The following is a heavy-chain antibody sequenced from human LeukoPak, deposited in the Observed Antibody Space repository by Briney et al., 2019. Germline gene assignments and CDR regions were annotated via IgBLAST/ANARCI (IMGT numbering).Heavy chain of an antibody. CDR3: ARHSRSIAARPNY. CDR2: INHSGST. Sequence: PSETLSLTCAVYGGSFSGYYWSWIRQPPGKGLEWIGEINHSGSTNYNPSLKSRVTISVDTSKNQFSLKLSSVTAADTAVYYCARHSRSIAARPNYWGQGTLVTVSS. CDR1: GGSFSGYY. J-gene: IGHJ4*02. V-gene: IGHV4-34*01. D-gene: IGHD6-6*01.